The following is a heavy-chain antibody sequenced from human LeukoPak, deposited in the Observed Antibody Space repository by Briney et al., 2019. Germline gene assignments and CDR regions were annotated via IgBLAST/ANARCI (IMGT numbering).Heavy chain of an antibody. CDR2: IGTAGDT. CDR1: GVTFRNID. J-gene: IGHJ3*02. V-gene: IGHV3-13*01. Sequence: GGSVRLSCATSGVTFRNIDLHWVRQATGEGLEWVSAIGTAGDTYYPDSVKGRFTISRDNAKNSFYLQMNNLRVGDTAVYYCSRGGAPAGYAYDIWGHGTVVTVSS. CDR3: SRGGAPAGYAYDI. D-gene: IGHD6-13*01.